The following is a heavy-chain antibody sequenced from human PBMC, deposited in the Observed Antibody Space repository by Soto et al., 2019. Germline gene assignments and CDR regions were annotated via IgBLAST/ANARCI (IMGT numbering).Heavy chain of an antibody. CDR2: ITASAETS. Sequence: PGGSLRLSCVASGFAFGNSAMGWVRQAPGKGLEWVSAITASAETSYYADSVKGRFTISRDNSKNSLCLQMNSLRAEDTAVYYCAKDLRGPAAGTWYFEYWGQGTLVTVSS. V-gene: IGHV3-23*01. J-gene: IGHJ4*02. CDR3: AKDLRGPAAGTWYFEY. D-gene: IGHD6-13*01. CDR1: GFAFGNSA.